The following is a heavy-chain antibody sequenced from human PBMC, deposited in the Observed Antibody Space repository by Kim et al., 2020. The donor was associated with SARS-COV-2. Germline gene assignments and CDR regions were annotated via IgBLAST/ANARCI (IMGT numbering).Heavy chain of an antibody. Sequence: ASVKVSCKPSGYTFTSYDINWVRQAPGQGLEWMGWMSPNNGNTGYAQKFQGRVTMTRDTSISTAYMELSSLTSDDTAIYFCARGGGGISGDYWGRGTLVT. CDR1: GYTFTSYD. CDR2: MSPNNGNT. CDR3: ARGGGGISGDY. J-gene: IGHJ4*02. D-gene: IGHD2-15*01. V-gene: IGHV1-8*01.